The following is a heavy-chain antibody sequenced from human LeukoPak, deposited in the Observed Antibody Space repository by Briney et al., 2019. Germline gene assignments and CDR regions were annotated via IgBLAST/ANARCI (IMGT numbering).Heavy chain of an antibody. Sequence: GGSLRLSCAASGFTFSSFWMNWVRQAPGKGLEWVANIKHDGSEKYYVDSVKGRFTISRDNAKSSLFLQMNSLRVEDTAVYYCARGMTTGDWGQGTLVAVSS. CDR1: GFTFSSFW. V-gene: IGHV3-7*05. CDR3: ARGMTTGD. D-gene: IGHD4-17*01. CDR2: IKHDGSEK. J-gene: IGHJ4*02.